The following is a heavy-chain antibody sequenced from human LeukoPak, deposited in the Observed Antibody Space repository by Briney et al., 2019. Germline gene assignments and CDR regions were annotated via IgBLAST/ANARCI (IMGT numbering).Heavy chain of an antibody. Sequence: GGSLRLSCAASGFTFSSYSMNWVRQAPGKGLEWVSSISSSSSYIYYADSVKGRFTISRDNAKNSLYLQMNSLRAEDTAVYYCARGYSSVTYGFDYWGQGTLVTVSS. J-gene: IGHJ4*02. V-gene: IGHV3-21*01. D-gene: IGHD6-19*01. CDR2: ISSSSSYI. CDR3: ARGYSSVTYGFDY. CDR1: GFTFSSYS.